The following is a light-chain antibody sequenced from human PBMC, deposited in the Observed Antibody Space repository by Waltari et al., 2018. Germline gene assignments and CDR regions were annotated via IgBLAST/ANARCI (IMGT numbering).Light chain of an antibody. CDR3: QQYNSYSPWT. CDR1: QSISSW. V-gene: IGKV1-5*03. J-gene: IGKJ1*01. Sequence: DIQMTQSPSTLSASVGDRVTITCRASQSISSWLAWYQQKPGKAPKLLIYKASSLQSGVPSRFIGSGSGTEFTLTISCLQPDDFATYYCQQYNSYSPWTFGQGTKVEIK. CDR2: KAS.